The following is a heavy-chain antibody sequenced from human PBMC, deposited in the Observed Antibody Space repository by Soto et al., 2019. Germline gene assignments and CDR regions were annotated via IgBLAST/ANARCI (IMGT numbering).Heavy chain of an antibody. CDR1: GIAVSRYA. D-gene: IGHD3-22*01. J-gene: IGHJ6*02. V-gene: IGHV3-30*01. CDR2: ISYDGSNK. Sequence: ILSCADFGIAVSRYAMHWVRQGPVNRLECLAVISYDGSNKYYADSVKGRFTISRDNSKNTLYLQMNGLRAEDTAVYYFAREFSITMIVVVTYYYYGMDVWGQGTTVTVSS. CDR3: AREFSITMIVVVTYYYYGMDV.